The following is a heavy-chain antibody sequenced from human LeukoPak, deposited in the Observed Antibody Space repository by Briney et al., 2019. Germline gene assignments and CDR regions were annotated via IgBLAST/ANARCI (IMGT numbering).Heavy chain of an antibody. CDR1: GGSISSYY. D-gene: IGHD7-27*01. J-gene: IGHJ4*02. V-gene: IGHV4-59*01. CDR3: AAGDDGIFDY. CDR2: IYYSGST. Sequence: SETLSLTCTVSGGSISSYYWSWLRQPPGKGLEWIGYIYYSGSTNYNPSLKSRVTISVDTSKNQFSLKLSSVTAADTAVYYCAAGDDGIFDYWGQGTLVTVSS.